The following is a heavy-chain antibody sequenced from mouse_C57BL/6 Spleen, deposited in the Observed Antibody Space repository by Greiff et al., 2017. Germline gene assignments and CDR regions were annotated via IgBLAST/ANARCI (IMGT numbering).Heavy chain of an antibody. CDR3: ARGINPAWFAY. CDR1: GYTFTSYW. CDR2: IDPSDSET. J-gene: IGHJ3*01. V-gene: IGHV1-52*01. Sequence: QVQLKQPGAELVRPGSSVKLSCKASGYTFTSYWMHWVKQRPIQGLEWIGNIDPSDSETHYNQKFKDKATLTVDKSSSTAYMQLSSLTSEDSAVYYCARGINPAWFAYWGQGTLVTVSA.